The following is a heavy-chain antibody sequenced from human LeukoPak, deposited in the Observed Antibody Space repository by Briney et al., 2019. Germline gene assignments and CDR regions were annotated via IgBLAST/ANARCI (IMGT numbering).Heavy chain of an antibody. V-gene: IGHV4-59*01. J-gene: IGHJ6*04. CDR2: IYYSGST. CDR3: ARGSERLSRKMDV. CDR1: GGSISSYY. Sequence: PSETLSLTCTVSGGSISSYYWSWIRQPPGKGLEWIGYIYYSGSTNYNPSLKSRVTISVDTSKNQFSLKLSSVTAADTAVYYCARGSERLSRKMDVWGKEATVTVSS. D-gene: IGHD2-2*01.